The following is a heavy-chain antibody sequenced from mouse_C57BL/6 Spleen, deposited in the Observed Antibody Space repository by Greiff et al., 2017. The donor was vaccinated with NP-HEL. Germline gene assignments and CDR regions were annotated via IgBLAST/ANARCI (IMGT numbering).Heavy chain of an antibody. J-gene: IGHJ3*01. CDR1: GYTFTSYW. D-gene: IGHD1-1*01. CDR3: ARSEALRGGAWFAY. CDR2: IDPSDSYT. V-gene: IGHV1-69*01. Sequence: QVQLQQPGAELVMPGASVKLSCKASGYTFTSYWMHWVKQRPGQGLEWIGEIDPSDSYTNYNQKFKGKSTLTVDKSSSTAYMQLSSLTSEDSAVYYCARSEALRGGAWFAYWGQGTLVTVSA.